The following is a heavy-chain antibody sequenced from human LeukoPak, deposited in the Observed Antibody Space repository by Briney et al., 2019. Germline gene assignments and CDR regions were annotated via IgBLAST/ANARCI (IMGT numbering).Heavy chain of an antibody. CDR2: MNPTSGNT. J-gene: IGHJ4*02. CDR1: GYTFTSYD. D-gene: IGHD3-16*02. V-gene: IGHV1-8*03. CDR3: ARARYDYVWGSYRYVDY. Sequence: ASVKVSCKASGYTFTSYDINWVRQATGQGLEWMGWMNPTSGNTGYAQKFQGRVTITRNTSISTAYMELSSLRSEDTAVYYCARARYDYVWGSYRYVDYWGQGTLVTVSS.